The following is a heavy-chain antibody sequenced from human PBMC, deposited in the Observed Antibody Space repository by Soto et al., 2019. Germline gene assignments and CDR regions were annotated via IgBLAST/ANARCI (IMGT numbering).Heavy chain of an antibody. V-gene: IGHV3-30*18. D-gene: IGHD6-19*01. J-gene: IGHJ4*02. CDR1: GFTFSDYA. Sequence: VQLVESGGGVVQPGRSLRLSCAASGFTFSDYAMHWDRQAPGKGLEWVAVVSHDGRNTHYADSVKGRFTISRDSSNTTVSLEMTSLRADDTAVYYCAKGGRQWLVTSDFNYWGQGALVTVSS. CDR2: VSHDGRNT. CDR3: AKGGRQWLVTSDFNY.